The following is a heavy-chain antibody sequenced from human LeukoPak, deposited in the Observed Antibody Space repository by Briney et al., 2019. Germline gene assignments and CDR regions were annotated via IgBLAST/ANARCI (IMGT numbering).Heavy chain of an antibody. CDR2: IYSGGST. V-gene: IGHV3-53*01. J-gene: IGHJ5*02. Sequence: PGGSLRLSCTASGFXVSSNYMSWVRQAPGKGLEWVSVIYSGGSTYYADSVKGRFTISRDNSKNTLYLQMNGLRAEDTAVYYCARGYWFDPWGQGTLVTVSS. CDR3: ARGYWFDP. CDR1: GFXVSSNY.